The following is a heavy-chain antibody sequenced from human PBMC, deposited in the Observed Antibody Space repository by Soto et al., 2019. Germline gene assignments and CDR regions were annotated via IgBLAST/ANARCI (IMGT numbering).Heavy chain of an antibody. CDR2: IIPIFGTA. D-gene: IGHD1-20*01. CDR1: GGTFSSYA. V-gene: IGHV1-69*13. CDR3: ARGRPITGTTSPGQTFDY. J-gene: IGHJ4*02. Sequence: SVKVSFKASGGTFSSYAISWVRQAPGQGLEWMGGIIPIFGTANYAQKFQGRVTITADESTSTAYMELSSLRSEDTAVYYCARGRPITGTTSPGQTFDYWGQGTLVTVSS.